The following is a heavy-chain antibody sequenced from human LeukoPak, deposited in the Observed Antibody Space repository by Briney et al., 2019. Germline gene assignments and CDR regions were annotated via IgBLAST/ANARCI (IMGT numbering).Heavy chain of an antibody. CDR2: IGTMSIFI. Sequence: GGSLRLACAASGFTFTRYTMNWVRQAPGKGLEWVASIGTMSIFIHYAAPVKGRLTISRDNAKDSVFLQMNSLRAEDTAVYYCANAPPGFAYWGQGALVTVSS. J-gene: IGHJ4*02. CDR1: GFTFTRYT. V-gene: IGHV3-21*01. CDR3: ANAPPGFAY.